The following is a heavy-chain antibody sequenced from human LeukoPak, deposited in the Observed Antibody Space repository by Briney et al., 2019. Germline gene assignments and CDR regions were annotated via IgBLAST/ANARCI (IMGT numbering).Heavy chain of an antibody. V-gene: IGHV4-30-2*01. Sequence: SETLSLTCAVSGGSISSGGYSWSWIRQPPGKGLEWIGYIYHSGSTYYNPSLKSRVTISVDRSKNQFSLKLSSVTAADTAVYYCAGGFLSGPQAPHYWGQGTLVTVSS. D-gene: IGHD3-3*01. CDR1: GGSISSGGYS. CDR3: AGGFLSGPQAPHY. CDR2: IYHSGST. J-gene: IGHJ4*02.